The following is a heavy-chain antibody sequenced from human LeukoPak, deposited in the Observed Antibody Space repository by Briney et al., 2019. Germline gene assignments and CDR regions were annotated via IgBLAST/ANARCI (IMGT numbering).Heavy chain of an antibody. CDR1: GYKFTYDY. J-gene: IGHJ4*02. V-gene: IGHV1-2*02. CDR3: APTAEAYTSWWKV. CDR2: ISPDSGFT. D-gene: IGHD3-16*01. Sequence: GASVKVSCKASGYKFTYDYMHWVRQAPGQGLEFMGWISPDSGFTNYAQKFKGRVTMTRDTSISTAYLEVRSLTSDDTAVYYCAPTAEAYTSWWKVWGQGTLVTVSS.